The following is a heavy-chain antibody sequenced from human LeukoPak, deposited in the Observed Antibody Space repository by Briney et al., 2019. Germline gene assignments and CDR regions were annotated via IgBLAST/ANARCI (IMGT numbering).Heavy chain of an antibody. CDR3: ARVKIDRRVLWFDP. J-gene: IGHJ5*02. V-gene: IGHV4-59*01. CDR2: IYYSGST. D-gene: IGHD2/OR15-2a*01. CDR1: GGSISSYY. Sequence: PSETLSLTCTVSGGSISSYYWSWIRQPPGRGLEWIGYIYYSGSTNYNPSLKSRVTISVDTSKNQFSLKLSSVTAADTAVYYCARVKIDRRVLWFDPWGQGTLVTVSS.